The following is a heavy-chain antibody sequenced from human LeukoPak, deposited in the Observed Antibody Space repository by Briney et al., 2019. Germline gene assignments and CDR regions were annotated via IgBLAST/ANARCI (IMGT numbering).Heavy chain of an antibody. V-gene: IGHV3-7*01. D-gene: IGHD4-17*01. Sequence: PGGSLILSCAASGFTFSSYWMSWVRQAPGKGLEWVANIKQDGSEKYYVDSVKGRFTISRDNAKNSLYLQMNSLRAEDTAVYYCARDDYGDYLDYWGQGTLVTVSS. CDR3: ARDDYGDYLDY. CDR1: GFTFSSYW. CDR2: IKQDGSEK. J-gene: IGHJ4*02.